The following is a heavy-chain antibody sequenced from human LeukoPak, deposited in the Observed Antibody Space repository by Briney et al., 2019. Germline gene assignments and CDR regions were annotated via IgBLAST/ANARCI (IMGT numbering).Heavy chain of an antibody. D-gene: IGHD3-22*01. Sequence: SETLSLTCTVSGGSISSGGYYWSWIRQHPGKGLEWIGYIYYSGSTYYNPSLKSRVTISVDTSKNQFSLKLSSVTAADTAVYYCARDSLYDDSSGYFNWGQGTLVTVSS. CDR1: GGSISSGGYY. CDR3: ARDSLYDDSSGYFN. J-gene: IGHJ4*02. CDR2: IYYSGST. V-gene: IGHV4-31*03.